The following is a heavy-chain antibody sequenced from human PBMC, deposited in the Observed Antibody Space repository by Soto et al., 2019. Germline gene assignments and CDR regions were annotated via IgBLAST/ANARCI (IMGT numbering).Heavy chain of an antibody. J-gene: IGHJ4*02. D-gene: IGHD1-26*01. V-gene: IGHV3-30*18. Sequence: PWGSLRLSCAASGFTLITVGIHCCRQSPGKGLEWVGVTPYNENRKYYGDSVKGRFTISRDNSKNTVYLELNSLRPEDTAVYYCAKEESTGYYRTADYWGQGTLVTVSS. CDR3: AKEESTGYYRTADY. CDR1: GFTLITVG. CDR2: TPYNENRK.